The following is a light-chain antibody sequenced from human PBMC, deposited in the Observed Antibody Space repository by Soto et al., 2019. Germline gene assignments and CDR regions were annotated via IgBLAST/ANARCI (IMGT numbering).Light chain of an antibody. CDR2: DVS. J-gene: IGLJ1*01. V-gene: IGLV2-8*01. CDR3: GSYAGYNKYV. Sequence: QSALTQPPSASGSPGQSVTISCTGTSSDVGGYNYVSWYQQHPGKAPKLMIYDVSKRPSGVPDRFSGSKSGNTASLTVSGLQAEDEADYYCGSYAGYNKYVFGTGTKLTVL. CDR1: SSDVGGYNY.